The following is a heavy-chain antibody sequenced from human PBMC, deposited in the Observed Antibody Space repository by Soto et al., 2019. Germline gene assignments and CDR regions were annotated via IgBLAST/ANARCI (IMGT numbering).Heavy chain of an antibody. CDR2: ASYSGST. CDR1: GGSISSYY. J-gene: IGHJ5*02. Sequence: PSETLSLTCTVSGGSISSYYWSWIRQPPGKGLEWIGYASYSGSTNYNPSLESRVTISVDTSKSQFSLILSSVTAADTAVYYCARQNYHILTGVWFDPWGQGTRVTVSS. D-gene: IGHD3-9*01. V-gene: IGHV4-59*08. CDR3: ARQNYHILTGVWFDP.